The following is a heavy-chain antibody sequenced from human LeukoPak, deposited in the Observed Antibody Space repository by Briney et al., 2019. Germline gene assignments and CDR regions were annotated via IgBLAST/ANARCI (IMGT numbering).Heavy chain of an antibody. CDR3: ARRRWNDY. CDR2: ISSSRSYI. V-gene: IGHV3-21*01. Sequence: GGSLRLSCAASGFTFNNYSMNWVRQAPGKGLEWVSSISSSRSYIYYADSVKGRFTISRDNAKNSLYLQMNSLRAEDTAVYYCARRRWNDYWGQGTLVTVSS. D-gene: IGHD4-23*01. CDR1: GFTFNNYS. J-gene: IGHJ4*02.